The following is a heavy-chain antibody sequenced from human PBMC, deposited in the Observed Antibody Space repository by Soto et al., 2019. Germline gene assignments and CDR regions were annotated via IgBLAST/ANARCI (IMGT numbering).Heavy chain of an antibody. CDR2: IDPTDSYT. CDR1: VWSLTTSW. D-gene: IGHD3-22*01. Sequence: RPSQQISAERPVWSLTTSWFTRDHQKPRKGLECMGRIDPTDSYTDYGPSFEGHVTMSVDRSINTAYLEWSSLKASDSAMYFCSRLTLAHNSSGYHIFAFWFLGTLVTVSS. V-gene: IGHV5-10-1*01. CDR3: SRLTLAHNSSGYHIFAF. J-gene: IGHJ4*02.